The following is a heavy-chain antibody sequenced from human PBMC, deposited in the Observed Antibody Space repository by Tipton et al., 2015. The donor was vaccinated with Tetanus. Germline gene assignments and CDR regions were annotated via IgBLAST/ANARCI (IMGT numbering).Heavy chain of an antibody. D-gene: IGHD3-10*01. CDR2: INPRDSEA. Sequence: QLVQSGAEVKKPGESLKISCQGSGYNFTHYWIGWVRQMPGKGLECMGNINPRDSEAIYGPSFQGQVTISADKSISTSYLQLSSLKASDPAMYYCARHGWATSYSWFDPWGQGTQVTVSS. CDR3: ARHGWATSYSWFDP. V-gene: IGHV5-51*01. CDR1: GYNFTHYW. J-gene: IGHJ5*02.